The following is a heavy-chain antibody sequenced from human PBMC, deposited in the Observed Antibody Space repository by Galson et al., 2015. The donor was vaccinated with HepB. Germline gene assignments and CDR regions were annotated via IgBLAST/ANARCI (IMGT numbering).Heavy chain of an antibody. V-gene: IGHV3-11*06. J-gene: IGHJ6*02. CDR1: GFTFSDYY. CDR3: ARDHLVRGALIQDYYYYGMDV. Sequence: SLRLSCAASGFTFSDYYMSWIRQAPGKGLEWVSYISSSSSYTNYADSVKGRFTISRDDAKNSLYLQMNSLRAEDTAVYYCARDHLVRGALIQDYYYYGMDVWGQGTTVTVSS. CDR2: ISSSSSYT. D-gene: IGHD3-10*01.